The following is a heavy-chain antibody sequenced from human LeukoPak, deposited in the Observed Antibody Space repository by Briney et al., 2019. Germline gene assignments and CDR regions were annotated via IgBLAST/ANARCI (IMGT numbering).Heavy chain of an antibody. CDR2: INPNSGGT. CDR3: ARDYLGWELRGWFDP. CDR1: GYTFTDYY. V-gene: IGHV1-2*02. D-gene: IGHD1-26*01. Sequence: ASVKVSCKASGYTFTDYYLHWVRQAPGQGLEWMGWINPNSGGTNYAQKFQGRVTMTRDTSISTAYMELSRLRSDDTAVYYCARDYLGWELRGWFDPWGQGTLVTVPS. J-gene: IGHJ5*02.